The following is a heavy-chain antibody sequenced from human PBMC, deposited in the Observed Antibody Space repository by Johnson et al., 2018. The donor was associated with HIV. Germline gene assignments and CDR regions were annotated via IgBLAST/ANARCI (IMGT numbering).Heavy chain of an antibody. CDR2: ISYDGSNK. Sequence: VQLVESGGGVVQPGRSLRLSCAASGFTFSSYAMHWVRQAPGKGLEWVAVISYDGSNKYYADSVKGRFTISRDNSKNTLYLQMNSLRAEDTAVYYCAKDWVDSSSPLGAFDIWGQGTMVTVSS. D-gene: IGHD6-6*01. CDR3: AKDWVDSSSPLGAFDI. CDR1: GFTFSSYA. V-gene: IGHV3-30-3*01. J-gene: IGHJ3*02.